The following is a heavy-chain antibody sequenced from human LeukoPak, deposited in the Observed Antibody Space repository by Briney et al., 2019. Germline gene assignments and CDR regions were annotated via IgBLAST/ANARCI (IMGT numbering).Heavy chain of an antibody. Sequence: SETLSLTCTVSGDSISSRSYYWGWIRQPPGKGLEWIGSIYYSGSTYYNPSLKSRVTISVDTSKNQFSLKLSSVTAADTAVYYCARDRHIVVVVAAYFDYWGQGTLVTVSS. CDR3: ARDRHIVVVVAAYFDY. V-gene: IGHV4-39*07. CDR1: GDSISSRSYY. CDR2: IYYSGST. D-gene: IGHD2-15*01. J-gene: IGHJ4*02.